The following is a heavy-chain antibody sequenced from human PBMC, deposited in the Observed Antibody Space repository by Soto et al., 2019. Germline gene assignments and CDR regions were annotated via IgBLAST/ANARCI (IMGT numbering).Heavy chain of an antibody. CDR3: ARVTRGNVDAFDI. D-gene: IGHD2-15*01. CDR1: GYTFTIYA. V-gene: IGHV1-3*01. J-gene: IGHJ3*02. Sequence: ASLKVSCKASGYTFTIYAMHWVRQAPGQRLEWMGWINAGNGNTKYSQKFQGRVTITRDTSASTAYMELSSLRSEDTAVYYCARVTRGNVDAFDIWGQGTMVTVSS. CDR2: INAGNGNT.